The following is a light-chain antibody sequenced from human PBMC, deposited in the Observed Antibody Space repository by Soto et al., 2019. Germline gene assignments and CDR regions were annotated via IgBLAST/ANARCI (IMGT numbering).Light chain of an antibody. CDR3: AAWNDGLKGPV. Sequence: QSVLTQPPSASGTPGQRVTISCSGSSSNIGTTTVNWYQQLPGTAPKLLIYNDNQRPSGVPDRFSGSRSGTSASLAISGLQYEDEADYYCAAWNDGLKGPVFGGGTKLTV. J-gene: IGLJ3*02. CDR1: SSNIGTTT. CDR2: NDN. V-gene: IGLV1-44*01.